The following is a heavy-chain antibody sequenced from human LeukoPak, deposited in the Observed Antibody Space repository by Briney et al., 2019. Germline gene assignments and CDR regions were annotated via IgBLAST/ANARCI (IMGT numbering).Heavy chain of an antibody. V-gene: IGHV3-30*18. CDR2: ISYDGSNK. D-gene: IGHD2-15*01. CDR3: AKEGVVAAKFS. J-gene: IGHJ4*02. Sequence: PGRSLRLSCAASGFTFSSYGMHWVRQAPGKGLEWVAVISYDGSNKYYADSVKGRFTISRDNAKSSLYLQMNSLRAEDTAVYCCAKEGVVAAKFSWGQGTLVTVSS. CDR1: GFTFSSYG.